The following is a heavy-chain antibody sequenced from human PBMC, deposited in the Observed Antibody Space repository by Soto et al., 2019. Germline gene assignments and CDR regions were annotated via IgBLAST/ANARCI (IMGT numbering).Heavy chain of an antibody. V-gene: IGHV4-59*01. D-gene: IGHD3-3*01. CDR3: ARSFGRYGNRGNLLDY. J-gene: IGHJ4*02. CDR2: IYYTGNT. Sequence: SETLSLTCTVSGGSITSYHRSWIRQPPRKVMEWIAYIYYTGNTNYNPSLKSRVTISVDTSKSQFSLEVSSVTAADTAVYYCARSFGRYGNRGNLLDYWGQGTLVTVSS. CDR1: GGSITSYH.